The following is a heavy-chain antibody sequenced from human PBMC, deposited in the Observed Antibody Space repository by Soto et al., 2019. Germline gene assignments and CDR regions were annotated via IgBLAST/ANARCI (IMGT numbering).Heavy chain of an antibody. CDR1: GDSISSSNNY. V-gene: IGHV4-30-4*01. J-gene: IGHJ5*02. CDR2: ISYSGTT. Sequence: QVQLQESGPGLVKPSQTLSLTCTVSGDSISSSNNYWSWIRQPPGEGLEWIGFISYSGTTSYIPSLKTRLAISLDTSKNQFSLSLSSVTAADTAVYYCATGRGYSYGLDPWGQGTLVTVSS. D-gene: IGHD5-18*01. CDR3: ATGRGYSYGLDP.